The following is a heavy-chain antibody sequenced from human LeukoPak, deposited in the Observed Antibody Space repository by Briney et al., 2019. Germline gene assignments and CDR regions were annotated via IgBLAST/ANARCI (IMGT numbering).Heavy chain of an antibody. J-gene: IGHJ6*03. D-gene: IGHD6-13*01. CDR3: ARGFGSWSTYYYYMDV. Sequence: ASVNVSCKASGYTFTSYDINWVRQATGQGLEWMGWMNPNSGNTGYAQKFQGRVTITRNTSISTAYMELSSLRSEDTAVYYCARGFGSWSTYYYYMDVWGKGTTVTVSS. CDR2: MNPNSGNT. V-gene: IGHV1-8*01. CDR1: GYTFTSYD.